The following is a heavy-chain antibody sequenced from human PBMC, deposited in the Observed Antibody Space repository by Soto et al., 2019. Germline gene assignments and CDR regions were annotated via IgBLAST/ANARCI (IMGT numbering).Heavy chain of an antibody. Sequence: QITLKESGPTLVRPTQTLTLTCTFSGFSLTTSGVGVGWIRQPPGKALEWLAVIYWDDDKRYSSSLKSRLTITKHTSKNQVVLTMTNMYPVDTATYYCAHHPYYGLGSYSFDYWGQGTLVTVSS. J-gene: IGHJ4*02. CDR3: AHHPYYGLGSYSFDY. CDR2: IYWDDDK. V-gene: IGHV2-5*02. D-gene: IGHD3-10*01. CDR1: GFSLTTSGVG.